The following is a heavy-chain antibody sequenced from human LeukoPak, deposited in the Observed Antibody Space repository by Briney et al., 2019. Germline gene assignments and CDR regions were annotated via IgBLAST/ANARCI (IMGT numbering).Heavy chain of an antibody. CDR1: GFTFSSYG. CDR3: ASITMIVVSPPFDY. CDR2: IRYDGSNK. Sequence: GGSLRLFCAASGFTFSSYGMHWVRQAPGKGLEWVAFIRYDGSNKYYADSVKGRFTISRDNSKNTLYLQMNSLRAEDTAVYYCASITMIVVSPPFDYWGQGTLVTVSS. D-gene: IGHD3-22*01. V-gene: IGHV3-30*02. J-gene: IGHJ4*02.